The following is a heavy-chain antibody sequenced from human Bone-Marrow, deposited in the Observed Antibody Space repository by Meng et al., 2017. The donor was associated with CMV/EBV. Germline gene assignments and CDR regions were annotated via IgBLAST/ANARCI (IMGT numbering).Heavy chain of an antibody. CDR2: IRFDGTNK. CDR1: GFTFSSYA. Sequence: GESLKISCAASGFTFSSYAMHWVRQAPGKGLEWVANIRFDGTNKYHADSVKGRFTISRDNSKNTLYLQMNSLRAEDTAVYYCARDQPEFSNVYIYYYYGMDVWGQGTTVTVYS. D-gene: IGHD6-25*01. J-gene: IGHJ6*01. V-gene: IGHV3-30*02. CDR3: ARDQPEFSNVYIYYYYGMDV.